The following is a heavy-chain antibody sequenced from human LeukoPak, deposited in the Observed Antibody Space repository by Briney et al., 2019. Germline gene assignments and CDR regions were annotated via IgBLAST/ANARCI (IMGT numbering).Heavy chain of an antibody. J-gene: IGHJ4*02. V-gene: IGHV7-4-1*02. CDR2: ITTNTGRP. D-gene: IGHD3-10*01. CDR3: ARVAILSFGESLDY. Sequence: ASVKVSCKASGYSFSSYALTWVRQVPGQGLEWMGWITTNTGRPTYAQSFTGRFVFSLDTSVNTAYLQINSLKTEDTAVYYCARVAILSFGESLDYWGQGTLVTVSS. CDR1: GYSFSSYA.